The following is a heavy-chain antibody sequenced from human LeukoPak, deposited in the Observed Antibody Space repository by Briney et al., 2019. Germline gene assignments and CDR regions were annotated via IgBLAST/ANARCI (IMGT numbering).Heavy chain of an antibody. CDR3: ARGQRAHVEWYYYMDV. Sequence: PGGSLRLSCAASGFTFSNYAMNWVRQAPGKELEWVAVISYDGSNKYYADSVKGRFTISRDNSKNTLYLQMNSLRADDTAVYYCARGQRAHVEWYYYMDVWGKGTTVTVSS. J-gene: IGHJ6*03. V-gene: IGHV3-30*04. CDR2: ISYDGSNK. CDR1: GFTFSNYA. D-gene: IGHD1-26*01.